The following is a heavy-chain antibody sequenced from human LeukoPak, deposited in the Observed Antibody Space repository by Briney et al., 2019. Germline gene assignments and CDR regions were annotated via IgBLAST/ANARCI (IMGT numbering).Heavy chain of an antibody. CDR1: GGSISSYY. Sequence: SETLSLTCTVSGGSISSYYWSWIRQPPGKGLEWIGDIYYSGSTNYNPSLKSRVTMSVDTSKNQFSPKLSSVTAADTAVYYCARGDSSGYTDYWYFDLWGRGTLVTVSS. CDR2: IYYSGST. J-gene: IGHJ2*01. D-gene: IGHD3-22*01. V-gene: IGHV4-59*01. CDR3: ARGDSSGYTDYWYFDL.